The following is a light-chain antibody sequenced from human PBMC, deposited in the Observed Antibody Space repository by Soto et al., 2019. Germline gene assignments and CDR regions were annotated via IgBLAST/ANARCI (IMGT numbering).Light chain of an antibody. CDR1: QSVSSSY. Sequence: EIVLTQSPGTLSLSPGERATLSCRASQSVSSSYLAWYQQKPGQAPRLLIYATSSRATGIPDRFSGSGSGTDFTLTINRLEPEDSAVYYCKQYQNFGPGTKADI. J-gene: IGKJ3*01. CDR3: KQYQN. CDR2: ATS. V-gene: IGKV3-20*01.